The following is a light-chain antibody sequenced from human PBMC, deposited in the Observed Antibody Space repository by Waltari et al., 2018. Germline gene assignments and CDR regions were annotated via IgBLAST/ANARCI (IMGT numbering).Light chain of an antibody. Sequence: QSALTHPASVSGSPGQSITISCTGISRHVGRYTFVSWYQQHPGKAPKLMIYDVTDRPPGVSNRFSGSKSGNTASLTISGLQPEDEADYYCSSHTTSSTLVFGGGTRVTVL. CDR2: DVT. CDR3: SSHTTSSTLV. CDR1: SRHVGRYTF. J-gene: IGLJ3*02. V-gene: IGLV2-14*03.